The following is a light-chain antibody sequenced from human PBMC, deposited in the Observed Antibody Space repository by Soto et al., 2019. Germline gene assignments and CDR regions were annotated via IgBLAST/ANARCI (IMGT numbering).Light chain of an antibody. Sequence: DIPMTQSPSSLSASVGDRVTITCRASQAISNNLAWYQQKPGKVPILLIYSASTLQSGVPSRFSGSGSGTDFTLTISSLQPEDVATYYCQKYNSAPLTFGGGTKVEIK. CDR2: SAS. CDR1: QAISNN. J-gene: IGKJ4*01. CDR3: QKYNSAPLT. V-gene: IGKV1-27*01.